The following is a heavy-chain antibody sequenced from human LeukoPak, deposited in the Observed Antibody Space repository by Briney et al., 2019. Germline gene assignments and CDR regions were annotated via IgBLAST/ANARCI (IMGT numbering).Heavy chain of an antibody. CDR3: AREANSWFDP. CDR1: GGSISSYY. CDR2: IYYSGST. Sequence: SETLSLTCTVSGGSISSYYWSWIRQPPGKGPEWIGYIYYSGSTNYNPSLKSRVTISVDTSKNQFSLKLSSVTAADTAVYYCAREANSWFDPWGQGTLVTVSS. V-gene: IGHV4-59*12. D-gene: IGHD5-12*01. J-gene: IGHJ5*02.